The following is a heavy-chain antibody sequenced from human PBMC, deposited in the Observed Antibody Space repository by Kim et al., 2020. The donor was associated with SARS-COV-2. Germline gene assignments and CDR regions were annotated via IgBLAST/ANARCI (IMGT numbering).Heavy chain of an antibody. CDR1: GGSISSYY. Sequence: SETLSLTCTASGGSISSYYWSWIRQPPGKGLEWIGYIYYSGSTNYNPYLKSRVTISVDTSTNQFSLKLSSVIAADTAVYSCARVFSSSQGDYYGMDVWG. J-gene: IGHJ6*02. V-gene: IGHV4-59*01. CDR3: ARVFSSSQGDYYGMDV. CDR2: IYYSGST. D-gene: IGHD6-13*01.